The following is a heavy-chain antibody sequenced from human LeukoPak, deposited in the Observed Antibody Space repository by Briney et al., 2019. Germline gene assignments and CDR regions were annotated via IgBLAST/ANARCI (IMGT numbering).Heavy chain of an antibody. Sequence: SQTLSLTCTVSGGSISSGGYYWSWIRQPPGKGLEWIGYIYHSGSTYYNPSLKSRVTISVDRSKNQFSLKLSSVTAADTAVYYCAVTVNHDYGDYSAKYYMDVWGKGTTVTVSS. CDR2: IYHSGST. D-gene: IGHD4-17*01. CDR3: AVTVNHDYGDYSAKYYMDV. V-gene: IGHV4-30-2*01. J-gene: IGHJ6*03. CDR1: GGSISSGGYY.